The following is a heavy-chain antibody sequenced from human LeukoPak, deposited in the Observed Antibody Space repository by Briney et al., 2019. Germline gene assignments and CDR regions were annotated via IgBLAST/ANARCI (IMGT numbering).Heavy chain of an antibody. V-gene: IGHV3-23*01. CDR3: TKALQELVPRYFDY. Sequence: PGGSLRLSCAASGFTFRSYAMSWVRQAPGKGLEWVSATSGSGGITYYADSVKDRLTISRDNSKNTLYLQMNSLRAEDTAVYYCTKALQELVPRYFDYWGQGTLVTVSS. CDR1: GFTFRSYA. J-gene: IGHJ4*02. D-gene: IGHD6-13*01. CDR2: TSGSGGIT.